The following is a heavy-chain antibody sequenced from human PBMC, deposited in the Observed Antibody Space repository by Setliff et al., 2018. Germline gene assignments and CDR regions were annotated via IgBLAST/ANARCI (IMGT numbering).Heavy chain of an antibody. Sequence: LRLSCAASGFTFDDYAMHWVRQAPGKGLEWVSGISWNSGSIGYADSVKGRFTISRDNAKNSLYLQMNSLRAEDTALYYCARLALTGYDSSGYYYALEYYYYMDVWGKGTTVTVS. CDR1: GFTFDDYA. V-gene: IGHV3-9*01. J-gene: IGHJ6*03. D-gene: IGHD3-22*01. CDR2: ISWNSGSI. CDR3: ARLALTGYDSSGYYYALEYYYYMDV.